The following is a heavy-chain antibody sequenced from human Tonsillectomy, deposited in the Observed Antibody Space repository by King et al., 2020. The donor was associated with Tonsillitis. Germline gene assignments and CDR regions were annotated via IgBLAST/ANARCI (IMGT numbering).Heavy chain of an antibody. CDR1: GGSFSVYY. CDR2: INHSGSP. D-gene: IGHD6-6*01. J-gene: IGHJ4*02. Sequence: QVQLQQWGAGLLKPSETLSLTCAVYGGSFSVYYWSWFRQPPGKGLEWIGEINHSGSPNYNPSLKSRVTISVDTSKNQFSLKLSSVTAADTAVYYCARGGGRAARPYYFDYWGQGTLVTVSS. V-gene: IGHV4-34*01. CDR3: ARGGGRAARPYYFDY.